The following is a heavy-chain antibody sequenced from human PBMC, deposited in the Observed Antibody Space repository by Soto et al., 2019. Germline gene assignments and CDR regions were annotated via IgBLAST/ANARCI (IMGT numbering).Heavy chain of an antibody. CDR3: ARVGSIAALFDP. V-gene: IGHV1-46*01. D-gene: IGHD6-13*01. CDR2: INPSGGST. Sequence: WASVKVSCKASGYTFTSYYMHWVRQAPGQGLEWMGIINPSGGSTSYAQKFQGGVTMTRDTSTSTVYMELSSLRSEDTAVYYCARVGSIAALFDPWGQGTLVTVSS. CDR1: GYTFTSYY. J-gene: IGHJ5*02.